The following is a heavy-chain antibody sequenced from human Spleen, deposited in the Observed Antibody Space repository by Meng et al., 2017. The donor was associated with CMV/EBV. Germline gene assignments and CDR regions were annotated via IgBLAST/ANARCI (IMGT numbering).Heavy chain of an antibody. CDR3: ARVRFLEWLSPLYYYYGMDV. CDR2: INPNSGGT. Sequence: ASVKVSCKASGYTFTGYYMHWVRQAPGQGLEWMGWINPNSGGTNYAQKFQGRVTMTRDTSISTAYMELRSLRSDDTAVYYCARVRFLEWLSPLYYYYGMDVWGQGTTVTVSS. J-gene: IGHJ6*02. D-gene: IGHD3-3*01. CDR1: GYTFTGYY. V-gene: IGHV1-2*02.